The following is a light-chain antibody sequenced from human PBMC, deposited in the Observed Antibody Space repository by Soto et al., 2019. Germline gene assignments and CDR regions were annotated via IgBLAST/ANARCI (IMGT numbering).Light chain of an antibody. CDR3: AVWDDSLYL. J-gene: IGLJ1*01. V-gene: IGLV1-44*01. CDR2: SNT. Sequence: QAVVTQPPSASGTPGQTVTISCSGSRSNIGKNTVNWYQHLPGTAPKLLIYSNTQRPLGVPVRFSGAKSGTSASLAISGPQSDDEADYYCAVWDDSLYLFGNGTKLTVL. CDR1: RSNIGKNT.